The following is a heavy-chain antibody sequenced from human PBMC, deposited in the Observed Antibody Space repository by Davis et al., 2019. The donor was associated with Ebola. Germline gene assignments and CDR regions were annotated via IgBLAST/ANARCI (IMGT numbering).Heavy chain of an antibody. Sequence: GESLKISCAASGFTFSNYAMSWVRQAPGEGLEWVSGISASGADIKYADSVKGRFSISRDNSKNTVYLEMNSLRAEDTAIYYCAKSKLVVVVPAATRGPFDFWGQGTLVTVSS. D-gene: IGHD2-2*01. CDR3: AKSKLVVVVPAATRGPFDF. V-gene: IGHV3-23*01. J-gene: IGHJ4*02. CDR1: GFTFSNYA. CDR2: ISASGADI.